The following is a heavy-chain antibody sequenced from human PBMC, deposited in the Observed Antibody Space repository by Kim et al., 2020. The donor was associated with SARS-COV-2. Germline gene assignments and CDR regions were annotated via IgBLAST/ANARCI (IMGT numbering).Heavy chain of an antibody. V-gene: IGHV4-31*03. D-gene: IGHD2-15*01. CDR2: IYGNGDT. Sequence: SETLSLSCTVSGASTTSRGYFWSWIRQFPGKGLEWIAYIYGNGDTSYNPSLRRRAFISVDTSGKQFALKLNSVTAADSAVYFCARSGFGYFLSSVYSHYGMDVWGQGTTVAVSS. J-gene: IGHJ6*02. CDR1: GASTTSRGYF. CDR3: ARSGFGYFLSSVYSHYGMDV.